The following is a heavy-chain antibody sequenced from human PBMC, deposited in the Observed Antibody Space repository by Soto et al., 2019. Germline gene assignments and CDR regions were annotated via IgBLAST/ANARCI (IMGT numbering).Heavy chain of an antibody. CDR2: ISGSSYYI. J-gene: IGHJ4*02. V-gene: IGHV3-21*01. CDR1: GFTLSSYS. D-gene: IGHD2-8*02. CDR3: ARAGHYATGGHASFDS. Sequence: GGSLRLSCAASGFTLSSYSMNWVRQAPGRGLEWVSSISGSSYYIYYADSVKGRFTISRDNAKNSLYLQLNSLRAEDTAVYYCARAGHYATGGHASFDSWGQGTLVTAPQ.